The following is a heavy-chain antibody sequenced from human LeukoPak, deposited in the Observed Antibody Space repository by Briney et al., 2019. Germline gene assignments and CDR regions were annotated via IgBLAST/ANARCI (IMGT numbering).Heavy chain of an antibody. CDR2: ISASGGSS. J-gene: IGHJ3*02. D-gene: IGHD1-1*01. Sequence: GGSLRLSCAASEFTFSNYAMSWVRQAPGKGLEWVSSISASGGSSYYADSGKGRFTISRDNSKSTLYLQMNSLRVEDTAVYYCAEGNAAFDIRGQGTMVIVSS. CDR1: EFTFSNYA. CDR3: AEGNAAFDI. V-gene: IGHV3-23*01.